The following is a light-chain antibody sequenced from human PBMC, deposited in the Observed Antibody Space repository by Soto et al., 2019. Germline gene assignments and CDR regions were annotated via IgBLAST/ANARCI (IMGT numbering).Light chain of an antibody. J-gene: IGKJ4*01. V-gene: IGKV1-8*01. CDR3: QQYYNYPLT. CDR1: QVFRNS. Sequence: ALQVTQSPSSLSASAGDNVTITFRASQVFRNSLAWYQRKAGNAPKLLIYAASTLQSGVPSRFSGSGSGTDFTLTISGLQSEDFATYYCQQYYNYPLTFGGGTKVEIK. CDR2: AAS.